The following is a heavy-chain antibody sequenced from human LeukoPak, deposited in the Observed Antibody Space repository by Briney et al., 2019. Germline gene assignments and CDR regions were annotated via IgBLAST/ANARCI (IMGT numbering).Heavy chain of an antibody. CDR2: INHSGST. J-gene: IGHJ4*02. D-gene: IGHD2-2*01. CDR3: ARLGVSSTSWGGPRPVALTRDY. CDR1: GGSFSGYY. Sequence: TSSETLSLTCAVYGGSFSGYYWSWIRQPPGKGLEWIGEINHSGSTNYNPSLKSRVTISVDTSKNQFSLKLSSVTAADTAVYYCARLGVSSTSWGGPRPVALTRDYWGQGTLVTVSS. V-gene: IGHV4-34*01.